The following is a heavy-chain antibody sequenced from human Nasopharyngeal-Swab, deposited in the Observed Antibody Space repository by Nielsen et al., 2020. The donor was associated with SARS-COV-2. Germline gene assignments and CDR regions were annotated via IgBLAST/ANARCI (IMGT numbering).Heavy chain of an antibody. J-gene: IGHJ4*02. V-gene: IGHV3-74*01. Sequence: GESLKISCRASGFSFSNYWMHWVRQSPGAGLVWVSRTDENARITNYADSVNGRFTISRGNAKNTLYLQMNSLRVEDTAVYYCVKHQGSSSDQWGQGTLVTVSS. CDR2: TDENARIT. CDR1: GFSFSNYW. CDR3: VKHQGSSSDQ.